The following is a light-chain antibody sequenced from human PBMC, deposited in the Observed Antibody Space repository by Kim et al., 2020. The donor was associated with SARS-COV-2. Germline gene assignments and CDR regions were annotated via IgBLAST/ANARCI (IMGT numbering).Light chain of an antibody. CDR3: QQYDTSPSCT. CDR1: QSVSDNY. Sequence: EIVLTQSPRTLSLSPGERATLSCRASQSVSDNYLAWYQQKPGQAPRLLIYGASSRATGIPDRFSGSGSGTDFTLTISRLESEDFAVYYCQQYDTSPSCTFGQGTKLEI. J-gene: IGKJ2*02. CDR2: GAS. V-gene: IGKV3-20*01.